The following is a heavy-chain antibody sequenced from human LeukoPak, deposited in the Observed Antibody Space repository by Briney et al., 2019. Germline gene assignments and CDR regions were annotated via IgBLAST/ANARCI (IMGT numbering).Heavy chain of an antibody. J-gene: IGHJ4*02. V-gene: IGHV5-51*01. CDR1: GYSFTSYW. Sequence: HGESLKISCKGSGYSFTSYWIGWVRQMPGKGLEWMGIIYPGDSDTRYSPSFQGQVTISADKSISTAYLQWSSLKASDTAMYYCARQGYSGSYWGWWDYWGQGTLVTVSS. CDR2: IYPGDSDT. D-gene: IGHD1-26*01. CDR3: ARQGYSGSYWGWWDY.